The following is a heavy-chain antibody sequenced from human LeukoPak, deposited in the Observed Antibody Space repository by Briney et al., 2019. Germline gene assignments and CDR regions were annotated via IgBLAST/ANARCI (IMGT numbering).Heavy chain of an antibody. CDR3: ARDQSYYDFWSGYRVSDAFDI. V-gene: IGHV4-4*02. Sequence: PSETLSLTCAVSGGSISSSNWWSWVRQPPGKGLEWIGEIYHSGSTNYNPSLKSRVTISVDKSKNQFSLKLSSVTAADTAVYYRARDQSYYDFWSGYRVSDAFDIWGQGTMVTVSS. CDR1: GGSISSSNW. D-gene: IGHD3-3*01. J-gene: IGHJ3*02. CDR2: IYHSGST.